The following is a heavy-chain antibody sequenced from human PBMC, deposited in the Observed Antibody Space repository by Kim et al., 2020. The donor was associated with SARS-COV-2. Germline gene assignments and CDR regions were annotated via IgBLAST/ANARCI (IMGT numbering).Heavy chain of an antibody. CDR1: SGSISSYS. D-gene: IGHD3-3*02. V-gene: IGHV4-59*01. J-gene: IGHJ2*01. CDR3: ATAPGGIYWYFDL. CDR2: MFYSGTT. Sequence: SETLSLTCTVSSGSISSYSCSWIRQPPGKGLEWIAYMFYSGTTNYNPSLKSRVSMSVDTSKNQFSLKLTSVTAADTAVYYCATAPGGIYWYFDLWGRGTLVTVSS.